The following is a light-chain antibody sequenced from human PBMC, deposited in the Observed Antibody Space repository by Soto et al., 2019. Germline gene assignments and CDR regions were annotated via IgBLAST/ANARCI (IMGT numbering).Light chain of an antibody. J-gene: IGKJ1*01. CDR3: QQFRSGTWT. CDR2: HVS. V-gene: IGKV1-5*01. Sequence: DIEMTQCPSTLSASVGDRVTMTFRASQNIDRWLAWYKQKPGQAPKLLLYHVSSLESGVPSRFSGSGSATEYMLTINGLQPDDVETYFCQQFRSGTWTCGQGTKVDIK. CDR1: QNIDRW.